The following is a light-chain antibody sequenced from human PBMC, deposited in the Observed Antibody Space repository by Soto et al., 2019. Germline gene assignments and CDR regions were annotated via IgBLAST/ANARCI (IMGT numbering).Light chain of an antibody. CDR2: DAS. Sequence: DLQMTQSPSTLSASVGDRVTITCRASQIISSWLAWYQQKPGNAPKLLINDASRLESGVPSRFSGSESGTEFTLTISSLQPDDSAIYYCHQYYNYPWTFGQGTKVEI. V-gene: IGKV1-5*01. CDR1: QIISSW. CDR3: HQYYNYPWT. J-gene: IGKJ1*01.